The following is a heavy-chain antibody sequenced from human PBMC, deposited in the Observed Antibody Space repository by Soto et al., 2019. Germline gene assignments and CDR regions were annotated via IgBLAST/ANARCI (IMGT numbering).Heavy chain of an antibody. CDR2: INHSGST. Sequence: QVQLQQWGAGLLKPSETLSLTCAVYGGSFSGYYWSWIRQPPGKGLEWIGEINHSGSTNYTPSLKSRVTISVDTSKNQFSLKLSSVTAADTAVYYCARAGMVYATTINWFDPWGQGTLVTVSS. CDR3: ARAGMVYATTINWFDP. CDR1: GGSFSGYY. D-gene: IGHD2-8*01. V-gene: IGHV4-34*01. J-gene: IGHJ5*02.